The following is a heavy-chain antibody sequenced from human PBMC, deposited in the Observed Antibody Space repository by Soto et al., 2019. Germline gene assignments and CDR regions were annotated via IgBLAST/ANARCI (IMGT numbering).Heavy chain of an antibody. V-gene: IGHV5-10-1*01. CDR3: ARQSVVPERANYCSGGSCYPWDDYYYGMDV. D-gene: IGHD2-15*01. CDR1: GYSFTSYW. Sequence: GESLKISCKGSGYSFTSYWISWVRQMPGKGLEWMGRIDPSDSYTNYSPSFQGHVTISADKSISTAYLQWSSLKASDTAMYYCARQSVVPERANYCSGGSCYPWDDYYYGMDVWGQGTTVT. J-gene: IGHJ6*02. CDR2: IDPSDSYT.